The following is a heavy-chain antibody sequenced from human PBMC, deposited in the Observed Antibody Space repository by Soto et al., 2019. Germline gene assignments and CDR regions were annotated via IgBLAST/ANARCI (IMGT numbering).Heavy chain of an antibody. CDR1: GFTFSSYS. Sequence: PGGSLRPSCATSGFTFSSYSMNWVRQAPGKGLEWVSFISSGSSTIYYADSVKGRFTISRDNAKNSLYLQMDSLRAEDTAVYYATRSAYMDVWGTGTTVTVSS. V-gene: IGHV3-48*01. D-gene: IGHD2-2*01. CDR2: ISSGSSTI. CDR3: TRSAYMDV. J-gene: IGHJ6*03.